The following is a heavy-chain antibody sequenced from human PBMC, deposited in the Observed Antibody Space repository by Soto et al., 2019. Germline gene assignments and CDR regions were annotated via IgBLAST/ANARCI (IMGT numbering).Heavy chain of an antibody. CDR2: IIPIFGTA. V-gene: IGHV1-69*13. Sequence: SVKVSCKASGGTFSSYAISWVRQAPGQGLEWMGGIIPIFGTANYAQKFQGRVTITADESTSTAYMELSSLRSEDTAVYYCARGGDCSSTSCYTDYYYYYGMDVWGQGTTVTVSS. CDR3: ARGGDCSSTSCYTDYYYYYGMDV. D-gene: IGHD2-2*02. CDR1: GGTFSSYA. J-gene: IGHJ6*02.